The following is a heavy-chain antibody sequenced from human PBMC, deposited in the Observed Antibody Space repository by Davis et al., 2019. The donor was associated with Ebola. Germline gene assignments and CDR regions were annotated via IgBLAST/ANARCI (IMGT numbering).Heavy chain of an antibody. CDR3: ARQHDPSTPAPGF. V-gene: IGHV3-11*04. CDR1: GFTFSDYY. J-gene: IGHJ4*02. D-gene: IGHD5/OR15-5a*01. Sequence: GESLKISCAASGFTFSDYYMSWIRQAPGKGLEWVSYISSSGSTIYYADSVKGRFTISRDNAKNTLYLQMNSLRAEDTAVYYCARQHDPSTPAPGFWGQGTLVTVSS. CDR2: ISSSGSTI.